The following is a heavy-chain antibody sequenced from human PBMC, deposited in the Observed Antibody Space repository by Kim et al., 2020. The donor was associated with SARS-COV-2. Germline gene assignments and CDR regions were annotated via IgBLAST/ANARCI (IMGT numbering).Heavy chain of an antibody. V-gene: IGHV3-30*18. Sequence: GGSLRLSCAASGFTFSSYGMHWVRQAPGKGLEWVAVISYDGSNKYYADSVKGRFTISRDNSKNTLYLQMNSLRAEDTAVYYCAKRGPFWGEQQLVDYWGQGTLVTVSS. CDR2: ISYDGSNK. D-gene: IGHD6-13*01. CDR3: AKRGPFWGEQQLVDY. CDR1: GFTFSSYG. J-gene: IGHJ4*02.